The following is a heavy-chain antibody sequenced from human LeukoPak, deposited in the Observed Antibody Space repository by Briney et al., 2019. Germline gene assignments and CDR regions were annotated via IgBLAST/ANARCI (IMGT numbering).Heavy chain of an antibody. CDR1: GVSINNYY. J-gene: IGHJ6*03. V-gene: IGHV4-4*07. CDR3: ARMTPGYYYYMAV. CDR2: IYPSGNT. Sequence: SETLSLTCTVSGVSINNYYWTWIRQPDGKGLEWIAHIYPSGNTNYNPSLKSRVTISADKSKNQFSLRLSSVTAADTAMYYCARMTPGYYYYMAVWGKGTKVTVYS.